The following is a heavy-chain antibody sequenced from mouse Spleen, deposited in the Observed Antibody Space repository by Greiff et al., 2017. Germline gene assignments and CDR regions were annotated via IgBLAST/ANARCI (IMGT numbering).Heavy chain of an antibody. CDR2: ISYDGSN. Sequence: DVKLQESGPGLVKPSQSLSLTCSVTGCSITSGYYWNWIRQFPGNKLEWMGYISYDGSNNYNPSLKNRISITRDTSKNQFFLKLNSVTTEDTATYYCAREDGNYLYWYFDVWGAGTTVTVSS. CDR3: AREDGNYLYWYFDV. J-gene: IGHJ1*01. D-gene: IGHD2-1*01. CDR1: GCSITSGYY. V-gene: IGHV3-6*01.